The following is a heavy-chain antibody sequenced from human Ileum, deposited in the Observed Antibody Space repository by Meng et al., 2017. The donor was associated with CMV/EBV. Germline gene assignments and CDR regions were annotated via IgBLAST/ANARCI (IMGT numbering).Heavy chain of an antibody. CDR2: MNPNSTNT. D-gene: IGHD2-2*01. J-gene: IGHJ3*02. CDR1: RYTVTSYD. Sequence: SRYTVTSYDINWVRQATGQELEWMGWMNPNSTNTGYAKKFQGRVTMTRNTSIGTAYMELSSLRSEDTAVDYCASSGSSTSLGAFDIWGQGTMVTVSS. CDR3: ASSGSSTSLGAFDI. V-gene: IGHV1-8*01.